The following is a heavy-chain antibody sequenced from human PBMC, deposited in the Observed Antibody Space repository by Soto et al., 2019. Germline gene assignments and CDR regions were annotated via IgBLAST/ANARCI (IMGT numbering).Heavy chain of an antibody. Sequence: QGRLQESGPGLVKPSGTLSLTCDVSGGPISSTNWWSWVRQPPGKVLEWIGEIYHGGTTNYNPSLKSRVSISVDKSKTQFSLEVRSVTDADTAVYYCARDYYAAGSFSNWFDPWGQGTLVTVSS. CDR2: IYHGGTT. D-gene: IGHD3-10*01. CDR3: ARDYYAAGSFSNWFDP. V-gene: IGHV4-4*02. J-gene: IGHJ5*02. CDR1: GGPISSTNW.